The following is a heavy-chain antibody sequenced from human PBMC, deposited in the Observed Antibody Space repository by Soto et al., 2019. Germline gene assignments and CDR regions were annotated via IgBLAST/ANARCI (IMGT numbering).Heavy chain of an antibody. CDR1: GGSFSGYY. J-gene: IGHJ4*02. CDR3: ARNLRRGVGAMTIDY. V-gene: IGHV4-34*01. Sequence: SETLSLTCAVYGGSFSGYYWSWIRQPPGKGLEWIGEINHSGSTNYNPSLKSRVTISVDTSKNQFSLKLSSVTAADTAVYYCARNLRRGVGAMTIDYWGQGTLVTVSS. D-gene: IGHD1-26*01. CDR2: INHSGST.